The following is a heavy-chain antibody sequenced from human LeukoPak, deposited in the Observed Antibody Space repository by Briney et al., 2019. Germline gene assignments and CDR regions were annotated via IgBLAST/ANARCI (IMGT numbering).Heavy chain of an antibody. CDR3: ASGPGGAYCGGDCYPHFDY. J-gene: IGHJ4*02. V-gene: IGHV3-66*01. CDR1: GFTVSSNY. Sequence: GGSLRLSCAASGFTVSSNYMSWVRQAPGKGLEWVSVLYSGGSTYYADSVKGRFTISRDNSKNTLYLQMNRLRAEDTAVYYCASGPGGAYCGGDCYPHFDYWGQGTLVTVSS. CDR2: LYSGGST. D-gene: IGHD2-21*02.